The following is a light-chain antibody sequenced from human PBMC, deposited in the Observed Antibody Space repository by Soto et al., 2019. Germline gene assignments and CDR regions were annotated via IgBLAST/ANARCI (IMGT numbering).Light chain of an antibody. CDR1: SSNNGSNT. Sequence: QSVLTQPPSASGTPGQRVTISCSGSSSNNGSNTVNWYQQLPGTTPKLLIYSNNQRPSGVPGRFSGTKSGTSASMAISGLQSEDEDDYYCAAWDDSLSAYVFGTGTKLTVL. CDR2: SNN. CDR3: AAWDDSLSAYV. J-gene: IGLJ1*01. V-gene: IGLV1-44*01.